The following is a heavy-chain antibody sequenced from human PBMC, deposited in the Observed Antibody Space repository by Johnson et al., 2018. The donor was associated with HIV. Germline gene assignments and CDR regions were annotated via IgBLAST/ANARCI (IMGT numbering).Heavy chain of an antibody. J-gene: IGHJ3*02. D-gene: IGHD6-13*01. CDR3: AKAVAGGCDAFDI. V-gene: IGHV3-66*01. CDR1: GFTVSSNY. CDR2: INTGGGT. Sequence: VQLVESGGGLVQPGGSLRLSCAASGFTVSSNYMRWVRQAPGKGLEWVAVINTGGGTYYADSVKGRFTMSRDNSKNTLYLQLNGLRAEDTALYYCAKAVAGGCDAFDIWGQGTMVTVSS.